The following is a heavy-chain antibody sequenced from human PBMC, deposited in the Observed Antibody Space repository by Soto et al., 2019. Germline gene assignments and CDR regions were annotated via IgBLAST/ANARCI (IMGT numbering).Heavy chain of an antibody. CDR3: ARDYGDCFDF. CDR2: IYYTGST. D-gene: IGHD4-17*01. V-gene: IGHV4-59*01. Sequence: SETLSPTCTVSGGSISSYYWSWIRQPPGKGLEWIGYIYYTGSTNYNPSLKSRVTISVDTSKNQFSLNLSSVTAADTAVYYCARDYGDCFDFWGQGTLVTVSS. J-gene: IGHJ4*02. CDR1: GGSISSYY.